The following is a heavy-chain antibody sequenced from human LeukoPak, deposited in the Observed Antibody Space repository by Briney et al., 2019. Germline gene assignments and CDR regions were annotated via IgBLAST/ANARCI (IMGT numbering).Heavy chain of an antibody. D-gene: IGHD3-22*01. V-gene: IGHV4-4*07. CDR3: AAHNTFYDSREDYYGMDV. J-gene: IGHJ6*02. CDR1: GGSISSYY. Sequence: SETLSLTCTVSGGSISSYYWSRIRQPAGKGLEWIGRIYTSGSTNCNPSLKSRVTMSVDTSKNQFSLKLSSVTAADTAAYYCAAHNTFYDSREDYYGMDVWGQGTTVTVSS. CDR2: IYTSGST.